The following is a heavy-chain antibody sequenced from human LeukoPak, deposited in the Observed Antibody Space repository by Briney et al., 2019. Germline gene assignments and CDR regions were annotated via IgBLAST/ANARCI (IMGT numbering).Heavy chain of an antibody. V-gene: IGHV4-4*07. J-gene: IGHJ5*02. CDR1: GGSISSYY. CDR3: ARDSSSWYHNWFDP. CDR2: IYTSGST. D-gene: IGHD6-13*01. Sequence: SETLSLTCTVSGGSISSYYWSWIRQPAGKGLEWIGRIYTSGSTNYNPSLKSRVTMSVDTSKNQFSLKLSSVTAADTAVYYCARDSSSWYHNWFDPWGQGTLVTVSS.